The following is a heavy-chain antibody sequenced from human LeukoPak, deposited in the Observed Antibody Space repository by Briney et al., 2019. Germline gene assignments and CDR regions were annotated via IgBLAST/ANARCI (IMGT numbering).Heavy chain of an antibody. CDR3: AREDSSFRFDP. V-gene: IGHV3-30-3*01. CDR2: ISYDGSTK. CDR1: GFPFSSYA. Sequence: PGGSLRLSCAASGFPFSSYAMHWVRQAPGEGLEWVAVISYDGSTKYYADSVRGRFTISRDNSKNTLYLQMISLRAEDTAVYYCAREDSSFRFDPWGQGTLVTVSS. D-gene: IGHD3-16*02. J-gene: IGHJ5*02.